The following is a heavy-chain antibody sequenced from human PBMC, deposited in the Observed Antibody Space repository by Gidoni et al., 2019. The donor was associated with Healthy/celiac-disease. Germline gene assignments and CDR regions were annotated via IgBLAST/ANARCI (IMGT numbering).Heavy chain of an antibody. CDR1: GYTFTSYY. V-gene: IGHV1-46*01. CDR3: ASPYPPTYYYDSSGYYYGMDV. Sequence: QVQLVQSGAEVKKPGASVKVSCKASGYTFTSYYMHWVRQAPGQGLEWMGIINPSGGSTSYAQKFQGRVTMTRDTSTSTVYMELSSLRSEDTAVYYCASPYPPTYYYDSSGYYYGMDVWGQGTTVTVSS. D-gene: IGHD3-22*01. J-gene: IGHJ6*02. CDR2: INPSGGST.